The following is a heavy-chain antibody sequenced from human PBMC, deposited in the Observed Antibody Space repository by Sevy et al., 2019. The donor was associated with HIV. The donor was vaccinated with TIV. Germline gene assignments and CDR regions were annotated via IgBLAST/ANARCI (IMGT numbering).Heavy chain of an antibody. D-gene: IGHD6-13*01. CDR1: GFTFSSYA. J-gene: IGHJ4*02. V-gene: IGHV3-23*01. CDR2: ISGSGDST. CDR3: AKVVQQLVRGFFDY. Sequence: GGSLRLSCAASGFTFSSYAMGWVRQAPGKGLEWVSGISGSGDSTYYVDFVRGRFTISRDNSKNTLFLQMNSLRAEDMGVYFCAKVVQQLVRGFFDYWGQGSLVTVSS.